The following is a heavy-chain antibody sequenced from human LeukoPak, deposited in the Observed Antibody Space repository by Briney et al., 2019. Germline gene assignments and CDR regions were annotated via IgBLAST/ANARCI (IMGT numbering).Heavy chain of an antibody. V-gene: IGHV3-23*01. J-gene: IGHJ4*02. CDR2: RSGRGIAT. Sequence: PGGSLRLSCAASGFTFSTYAMSWVRQAPAKGLEWVSARSGRGIATYYADSVKSRFTISRDNAKNSLYLQMNSLRAEDMAVYYCARGRGHYWGQGALVTVPS. CDR1: GFTFSTYA. CDR3: ARGRGHY.